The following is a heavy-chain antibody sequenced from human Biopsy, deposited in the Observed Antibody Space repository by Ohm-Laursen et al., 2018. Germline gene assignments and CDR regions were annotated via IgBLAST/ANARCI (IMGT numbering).Heavy chain of an antibody. Sequence: DTLSLTCTVTDGSISNIINYWGWIRQPLGKGLEWLGSIYHTGITDYTPSLKSRVTISLDTSNNQFPLKLSSPTAADTAVYYCARHSFGSGRDFWGQGTLVTVSS. CDR3: ARHSFGSGRDF. CDR2: IYHTGIT. D-gene: IGHD3-10*01. V-gene: IGHV4-39*01. J-gene: IGHJ4*02. CDR1: DGSISNIINY.